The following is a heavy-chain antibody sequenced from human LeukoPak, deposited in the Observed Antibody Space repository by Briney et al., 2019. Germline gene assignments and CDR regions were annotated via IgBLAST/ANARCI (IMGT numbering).Heavy chain of an antibody. J-gene: IGHJ4*02. CDR2: INPNSGGT. Sequence: ASVKVSCKASGYTFINYGIIWVRQAPGQGLEWMGWINPNSGGTKYAQKLLGRVTVTRDTSISTAYMQLSRLRSDDTAVYYCARGEGVNYRYSGFGYFNAVDYWGQGTLVTVSS. CDR1: GYTFINYG. CDR3: ARGEGVNYRYSGFGYFNAVDY. V-gene: IGHV1-2*02. D-gene: IGHD3-16*02.